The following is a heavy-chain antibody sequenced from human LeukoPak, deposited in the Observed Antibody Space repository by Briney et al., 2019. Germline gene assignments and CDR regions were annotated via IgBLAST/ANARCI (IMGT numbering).Heavy chain of an antibody. V-gene: IGHV1-24*01. CDR2: FDPEDGET. J-gene: IGHJ3*02. CDR1: GYTLTELS. D-gene: IGHD1-14*01. CDR3: ATTRNAMMPSEHAFDI. Sequence: ASVKVSCKVSGYTLTELSMHWVRQAPGTGLEWMGGFDPEDGETIYAQKFQGRVTMTEDTSTDTAYMELSSLRSEDTAVYYCATTRNAMMPSEHAFDIWGQGTMVTVSS.